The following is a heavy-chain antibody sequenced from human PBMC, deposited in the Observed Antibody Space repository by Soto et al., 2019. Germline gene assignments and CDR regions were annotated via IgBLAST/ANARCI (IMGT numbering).Heavy chain of an antibody. CDR3: ARAFCTNGVCYYFFDY. CDR1: GFTFSSYW. J-gene: IGHJ4*01. V-gene: IGHV3-74*01. D-gene: IGHD2-8*01. CDR2: ISRDGKNT. Sequence: GGSLRLSCAASGFTFSSYWMHWVRQVPGKGLVWVSRISRDGKNTYYADSVKGRFTISRDNSKNTLYLQMNSLRAEDTAVYYCARAFCTNGVCYYFFDYWGHGTLVTVSS.